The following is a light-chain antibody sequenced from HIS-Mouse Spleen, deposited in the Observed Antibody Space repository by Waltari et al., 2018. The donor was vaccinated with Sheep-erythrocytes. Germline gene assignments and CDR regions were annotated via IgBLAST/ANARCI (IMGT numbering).Light chain of an antibody. J-gene: IGLJ1*01. CDR3: CSYAGSYNHV. V-gene: IGLV2-11*01. Sequence: QSALTQPRSVSGSPGQSVTISCTGTSSDFGGYNYVSWYQQHPGKAHKLMIYDVSKRPSWVPDRFSGSKSGNTASLTISGLQAEDEADYYCCSYAGSYNHVFATGTKVTVL. CDR1: SSDFGGYNY. CDR2: DVS.